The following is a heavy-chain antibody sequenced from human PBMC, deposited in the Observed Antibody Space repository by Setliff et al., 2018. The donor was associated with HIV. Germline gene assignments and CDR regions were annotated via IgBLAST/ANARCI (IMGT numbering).Heavy chain of an antibody. D-gene: IGHD2-2*01. CDR2: INHSGST. CDR3: ARSILVPAAMDYYYYGMDV. CDR1: GGSFSGYY. J-gene: IGHJ6*02. V-gene: IGHV4-34*01. Sequence: PSETLSLTCAVYGGSFSGYYWSWIRQPPGKGLEWIGEINHSGSTNYNPPLKSRVTISVHRSKNQFSLKLSSVTAADTAVYYCARSILVPAAMDYYYYGMDVWGQGTTVTVSS.